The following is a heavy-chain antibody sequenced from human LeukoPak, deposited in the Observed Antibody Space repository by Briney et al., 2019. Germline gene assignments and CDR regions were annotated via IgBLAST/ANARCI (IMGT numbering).Heavy chain of an antibody. CDR2: ISSSSGYI. Sequence: GGSLRLSCAASGFTFSSYSMNWVRQAPGKGLEWVSSISSSSGYIYYADSVKGRFTISRDNAKNSLYLQMNSLRAEDTAVYYCAREDTSSGFSRYYFDYWGQGTLVTVSS. CDR3: AREDTSSGFSRYYFDY. J-gene: IGHJ4*02. D-gene: IGHD6-6*01. V-gene: IGHV3-21*01. CDR1: GFTFSSYS.